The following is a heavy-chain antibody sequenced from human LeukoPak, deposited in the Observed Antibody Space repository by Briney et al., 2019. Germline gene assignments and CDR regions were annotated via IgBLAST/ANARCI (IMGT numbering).Heavy chain of an antibody. J-gene: IGHJ4*02. Sequence: PGGSLRLSCAASGFTFSSYAMSWVRQAPGKGLEWVSAISGSGGSTYYAASVKGVSTISRDNSKNTLYLQMNSLRAEDTAVYYCAKGRDYYDSSGYYYYFDYWGQGTLVTVSS. V-gene: IGHV3-23*01. CDR1: GFTFSSYA. CDR3: AKGRDYYDSSGYYYYFDY. CDR2: ISGSGGST. D-gene: IGHD3-22*01.